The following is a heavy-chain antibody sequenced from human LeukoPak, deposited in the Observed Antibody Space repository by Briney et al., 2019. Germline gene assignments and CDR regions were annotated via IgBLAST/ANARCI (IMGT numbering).Heavy chain of an antibody. CDR2: INPDSGGT. CDR3: ARDLEGLERYLDY. Sequence: ASVKVSCKASGYTFTGYYIHWVRQAPGQGLEWMGWINPDSGGTKYAQKFQGRVTMTRDTSISTAYMELSGLRSDDTALYYCARDLEGLERYLDYWGQGTLVTVSS. D-gene: IGHD1-1*01. CDR1: GYTFTGYY. V-gene: IGHV1-2*02. J-gene: IGHJ4*02.